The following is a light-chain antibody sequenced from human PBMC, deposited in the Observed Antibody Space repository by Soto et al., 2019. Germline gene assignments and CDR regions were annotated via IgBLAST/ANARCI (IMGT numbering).Light chain of an antibody. CDR2: RNN. CDR1: SSNIGSNS. Sequence: QSVLTQPPSASGTPGQRVTISCSGSSSNIGSNSVYWYQHLPGTAPKLLIYRNNQRPSGVPDRFSGSKSGTSASLAISGFRSEDEADYYCAAWDASLSGPVFGGGTKLTVL. V-gene: IGLV1-47*01. CDR3: AAWDASLSGPV. J-gene: IGLJ2*01.